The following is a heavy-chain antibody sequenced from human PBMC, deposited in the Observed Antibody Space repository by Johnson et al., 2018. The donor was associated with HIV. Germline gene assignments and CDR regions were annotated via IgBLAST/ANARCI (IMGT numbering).Heavy chain of an antibody. CDR1: GFTFSSYW. V-gene: IGHV3-30*18. J-gene: IGHJ3*02. Sequence: QVQLVESGGGLVQPGGSLRLSCAASGFTFSSYWMSWVRQAPGKGLEWVAFISDDGSSRLYGDSVKDRFTISRDNVQNTVSLQMNSLRVEDTAVYYWAKAIRGGSWAFDIWGQGTMVTAS. CDR2: ISDDGSSR. CDR3: AKAIRGGSWAFDI. D-gene: IGHD6-13*01.